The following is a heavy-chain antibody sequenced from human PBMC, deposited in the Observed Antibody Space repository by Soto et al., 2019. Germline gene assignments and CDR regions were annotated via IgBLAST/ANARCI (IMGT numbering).Heavy chain of an antibody. D-gene: IGHD1-1*01. CDR3: ARINDLGDI. V-gene: IGHV3-74*01. J-gene: IGHJ3*02. Sequence: EVQLVESGGGLVQPGGSLRLSCAASGFIFSNYWMHWVRQAPGKGLIWVSRINGDGTSTNYADSVKGRFTTSRDNAKNTVYLQMSSLRAEDTAIYYCARINDLGDIWGQGTMVTVSS. CDR1: GFIFSNYW. CDR2: INGDGTST.